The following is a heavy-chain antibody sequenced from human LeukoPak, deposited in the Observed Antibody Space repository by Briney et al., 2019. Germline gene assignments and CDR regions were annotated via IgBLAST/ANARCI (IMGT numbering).Heavy chain of an antibody. D-gene: IGHD6-13*01. CDR2: ISNDGSKR. J-gene: IGHJ6*04. V-gene: IGHV3-30*18. Sequence: QPGGSLRLSCVVSGFTFSNYAMHWVRQAQGKGLEWVAVISNDGSKRHYADAVKGRLSISRDNSKNALSLQFNSLRGDDTAVYYCAKGDGGSSSWYDFYFYGVDVWGKGTAVTVSS. CDR3: AKGDGGSSSWYDFYFYGVDV. CDR1: GFTFSNYA.